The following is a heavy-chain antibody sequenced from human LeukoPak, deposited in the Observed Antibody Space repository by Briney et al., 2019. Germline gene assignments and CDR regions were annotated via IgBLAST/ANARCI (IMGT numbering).Heavy chain of an antibody. D-gene: IGHD5-12*01. Sequence: PGGPLRLSCAASGFTFSSYAMSWVRQAPGKGLEWVSAISGSGGRTYYADSVKGRFTISRDNSKNTLYLQMNSLRAEDTAVYYCAKATDIVATTYFDYWGQGTLVTVSS. CDR2: ISGSGGRT. CDR3: AKATDIVATTYFDY. V-gene: IGHV3-23*01. CDR1: GFTFSSYA. J-gene: IGHJ4*02.